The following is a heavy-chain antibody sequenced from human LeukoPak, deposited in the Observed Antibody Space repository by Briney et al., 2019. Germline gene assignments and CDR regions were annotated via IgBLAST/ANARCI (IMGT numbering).Heavy chain of an antibody. V-gene: IGHV4-4*02. Sequence: SGTLSLTCGVSGGFIINGKWWSWVRQPPGKGLEWIGEISHSGSPNYNPSLKGRLTISVDTAKNQFSLKLSSVTAADTAVYYCARDSIAGYSLSWWGQGTLVTVSS. D-gene: IGHD3-9*01. CDR1: GGFIINGKW. CDR3: ARDSIAGYSLSW. CDR2: ISHSGSP. J-gene: IGHJ4*02.